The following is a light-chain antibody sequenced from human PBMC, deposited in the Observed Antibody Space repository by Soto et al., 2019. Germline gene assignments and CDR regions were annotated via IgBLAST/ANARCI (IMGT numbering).Light chain of an antibody. CDR1: SSNIGTNT. V-gene: IGLV1-44*01. J-gene: IGLJ1*01. CDR2: SSN. CDR3: AAWDDRLNGYV. Sequence: QSVLTQPPSASGTPGQRVTISCSGGSSNIGTNTVNWYQQLPGTAPKLLIYSSNQRPSGVPDRFSGSKSGTSASLAISGLQSEDEAVYYCAAWDDRLNGYVFGTGTMLTVL.